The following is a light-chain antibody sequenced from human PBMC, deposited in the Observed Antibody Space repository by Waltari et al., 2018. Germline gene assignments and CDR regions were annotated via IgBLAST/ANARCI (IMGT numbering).Light chain of an antibody. CDR3: SSYAGSSKGV. V-gene: IGLV2-23*02. Sequence: QSALTQPASVSGSPGQSITISCTGTSSDVGNYKRVSWYQPHPGNAPQFIIYEVSKRPSWVSDRFSGSKSGDMASLTISGLQPEDEAEYFCSSYAGSSKGVFGGGTKVTVL. CDR1: SSDVGNYKR. CDR2: EVS. J-gene: IGLJ2*01.